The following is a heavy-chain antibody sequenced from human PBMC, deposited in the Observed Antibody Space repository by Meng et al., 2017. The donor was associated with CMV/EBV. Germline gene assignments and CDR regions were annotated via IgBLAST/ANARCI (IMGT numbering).Heavy chain of an antibody. J-gene: IGHJ4*02. D-gene: IGHD2-2*01. CDR2: INNSDNTT. CDR1: GFMFSVYE. Sequence: GGSLRLSCVGSGFMFSVYEMNWVRQAPGKGLEWISYINNSDNTTYYADSLKGRFTISRDNAKKSLYLQMNSLRAEDTAVYYCARDGCSSTSCFYFDYWGQGTLVTVSS. CDR3: ARDGCSSTSCFYFDY. V-gene: IGHV3-48*03.